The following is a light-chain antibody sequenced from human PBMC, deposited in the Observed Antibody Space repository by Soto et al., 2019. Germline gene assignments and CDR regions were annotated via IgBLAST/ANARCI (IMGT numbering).Light chain of an antibody. V-gene: IGKV3-15*01. J-gene: IGKJ1*01. Sequence: EIVLTQSPATLSVSLGHSATLSCRASQSVSLSLAWYQMRPGQPPRLLIYGASTRATDIPARFSGSGSGTEFTLTISSLQSEDFDVYYCQQYNNWPRTFGQGTKVDI. CDR3: QQYNNWPRT. CDR2: GAS. CDR1: QSVSLS.